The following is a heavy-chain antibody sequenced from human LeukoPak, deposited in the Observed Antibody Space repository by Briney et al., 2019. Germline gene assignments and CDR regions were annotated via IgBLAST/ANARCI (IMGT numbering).Heavy chain of an antibody. V-gene: IGHV1-18*04. Sequence: GASVKVSCKASGYTFTSYGISWVRQAPGQGLEWMGWISAYNGNTNYAQKLQGRVTMTTDTYTSTAYMELRSLRSDDTAVYYCARESVLLWFGDSDYFDYWGQGTLVTVSS. J-gene: IGHJ4*02. CDR3: ARESVLLWFGDSDYFDY. CDR2: ISAYNGNT. D-gene: IGHD3-10*01. CDR1: GYTFTSYG.